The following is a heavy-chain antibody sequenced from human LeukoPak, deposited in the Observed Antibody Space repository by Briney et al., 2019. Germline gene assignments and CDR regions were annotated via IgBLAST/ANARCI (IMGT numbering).Heavy chain of an antibody. CDR1: GGTFSSYA. CDR2: IIPIFGTA. D-gene: IGHD3-22*01. CDR3: ASSLTYYYDSSGYYPFDY. Sequence: SVKVSCKASGGTFSSYAISWVRQAPGQGLEWMGGIIPIFGTANYAQKFQGRVTITADESTSTAYMELSSLRSEDTAVYYCASSLTYYYDSSGYYPFDYWGQGTLVTVSS. J-gene: IGHJ4*02. V-gene: IGHV1-69*13.